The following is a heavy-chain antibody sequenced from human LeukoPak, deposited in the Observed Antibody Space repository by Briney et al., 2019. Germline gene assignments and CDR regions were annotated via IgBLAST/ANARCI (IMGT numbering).Heavy chain of an antibody. CDR1: GYTFTSYD. J-gene: IGHJ6*03. CDR3: ARARGIVVVPAAIPNYYMDV. V-gene: IGHV1-8*03. D-gene: IGHD2-2*02. CDR2: MNPNSGNT. Sequence: ASVKVSCKASGYTFTSYDINWVRQATGQGLEWMGWMNPNSGNTGYAQKFQGRVTITRNTSISTAYMELSSLRSEDTAVYYCARARGIVVVPAAIPNYYMDVWGKGTTVTVSS.